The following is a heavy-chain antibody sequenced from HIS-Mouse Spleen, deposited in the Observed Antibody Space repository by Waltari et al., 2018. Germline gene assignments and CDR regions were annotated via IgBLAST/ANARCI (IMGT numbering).Heavy chain of an antibody. CDR1: GFSLSPSGMC. CDR2: IDWDDDK. D-gene: IGHD6-19*01. J-gene: IGHJ4*02. Sequence: QVTLRESGPALVKPTQTLTLTCTFSGFSLSPSGMCLSWTRQPPGKALEWLARIDWDDDKYYSTSLKTRLTISKDTSKNQVVLTMTNMDPVDTATYYCARIAEGYSSGWYAFDYWGQGTLVTVSS. CDR3: ARIAEGYSSGWYAFDY. V-gene: IGHV2-70*15.